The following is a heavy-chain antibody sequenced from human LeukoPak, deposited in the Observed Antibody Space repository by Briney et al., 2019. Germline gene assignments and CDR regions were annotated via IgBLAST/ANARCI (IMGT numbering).Heavy chain of an antibody. CDR3: AKSASGWYRFEN. CDR1: GFTFSSYG. V-gene: IGHV3-30*18. Sequence: PGRSLRLSCAASGFTFSSYGMHWVRQAPGKGLEWVAVISYDGSNKYYADSVKGRFTISRDNSKNTLYLQMNSLRAEDTAVYYCAKSASGWYRFENWGQGTLVTVSS. D-gene: IGHD6-19*01. J-gene: IGHJ4*02. CDR2: ISYDGSNK.